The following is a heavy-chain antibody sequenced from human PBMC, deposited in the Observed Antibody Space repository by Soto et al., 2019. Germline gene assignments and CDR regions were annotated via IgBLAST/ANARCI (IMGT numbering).Heavy chain of an antibody. Sequence: SVTLSLTCTVSGASISSSSYYWGWIRQPPAKGLGWIGSIYYSGSTYYNPSLKSRVTISVDTSKNQFSLKLSSVTAADTAVYYCARRVGSTIFGAGSGRPSWFDPWGQGTLVTVS. CDR3: ARRVGSTIFGAGSGRPSWFDP. CDR1: GASISSSSYY. J-gene: IGHJ5*02. V-gene: IGHV4-39*01. D-gene: IGHD3-3*01. CDR2: IYYSGST.